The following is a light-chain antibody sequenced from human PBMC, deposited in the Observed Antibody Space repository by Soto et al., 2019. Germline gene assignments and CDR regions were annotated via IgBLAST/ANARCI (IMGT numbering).Light chain of an antibody. CDR1: SSDVGGYNY. CDR2: DVS. J-gene: IGLJ3*02. V-gene: IGLV2-14*01. Sequence: QSALTQPASVSGSPGQSITISCTGTSSDVGGYNYVCWYEQHPGKAPKLMIYDVSNRPSGFSNRFSCSKSGNTASRTISGLQAEDEADYYCCSYTSISTLGVFGGGTQLTVL. CDR3: CSYTSISTLGV.